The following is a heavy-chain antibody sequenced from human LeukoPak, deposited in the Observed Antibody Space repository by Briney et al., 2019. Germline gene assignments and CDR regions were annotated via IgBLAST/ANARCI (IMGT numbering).Heavy chain of an antibody. J-gene: IGHJ4*02. CDR3: ARGGSPFY. Sequence: WGSLRLSCAASGFTFSSSWMHWVRQVPGEGLVWVSCISGDGTTTTYADSVKGRFTISRDNAKNTLYLQMNSLRAEDRAVYYCARGGSPFYWGQGSLVTVSS. V-gene: IGHV3-74*01. CDR2: ISGDGTTT. CDR1: GFTFSSSW. D-gene: IGHD3-10*01.